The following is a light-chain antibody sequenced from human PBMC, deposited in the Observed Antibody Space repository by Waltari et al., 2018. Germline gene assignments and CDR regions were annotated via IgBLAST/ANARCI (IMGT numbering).Light chain of an antibody. J-gene: IGLJ1*01. CDR1: NFNSGSNS. CDR3: ATWEGSQRV. Sequence: QSVLTQPPSASGTPGQRVTISCSGSNFNSGSNSVCWFQQLPGTAPKPRIYGNDHRPSGVPDRFSGSKSGTSASLAISGLQSDDEADYYCATWEGSQRVFGTGTKVTVL. V-gene: IGLV1-44*01. CDR2: GND.